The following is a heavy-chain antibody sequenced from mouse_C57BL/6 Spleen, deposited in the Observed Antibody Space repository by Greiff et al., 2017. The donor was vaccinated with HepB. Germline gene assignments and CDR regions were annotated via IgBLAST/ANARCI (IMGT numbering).Heavy chain of an antibody. CDR1: GYTFTSYW. Sequence: QVQLQQPGAELVKPGASVKLSCKASGYTFTSYWMHWVKQRPGQGLEWIGMIHPNSGSTNYNEKFKSKATLTVDKSSSTAYMQLSSLTSEDSAVYYCAREVYYGSSSAGFAYWGQGTLVTVSA. CDR2: IHPNSGST. V-gene: IGHV1-64*01. CDR3: AREVYYGSSSAGFAY. D-gene: IGHD1-1*01. J-gene: IGHJ3*01.